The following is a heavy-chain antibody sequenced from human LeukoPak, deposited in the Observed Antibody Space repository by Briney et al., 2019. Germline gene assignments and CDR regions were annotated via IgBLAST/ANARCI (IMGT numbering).Heavy chain of an antibody. CDR3: AREIPSGSYAPDY. Sequence: GGSLRLSCAASGFNFSSYSMNWVRQAPGKGLEWVSYISRSSNSMYYADSVKGRFTISRDNAKNSLYLQMSSLRPEDTAMYYCAREIPSGSYAPDYWGQGTLVTVSS. CDR1: GFNFSSYS. J-gene: IGHJ4*02. D-gene: IGHD1-26*01. CDR2: ISRSSNSM. V-gene: IGHV3-21*01.